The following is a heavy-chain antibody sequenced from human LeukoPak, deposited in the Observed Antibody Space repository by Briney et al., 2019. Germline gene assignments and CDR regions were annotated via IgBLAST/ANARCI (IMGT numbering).Heavy chain of an antibody. D-gene: IGHD6-6*01. CDR3: ARGPRIAARPQRLYYFDY. V-gene: IGHV4-34*01. CDR1: GFTVSSNY. J-gene: IGHJ4*02. CDR2: INHSGST. Sequence: GSLRLSCAASGFTVSSNYMSWVRQAPGKGLEWIGEINHSGSTNYNPSLKSRVTISVDTSKNQFSLKLSSVTAADTAVYYCARGPRIAARPQRLYYFDYWGQGTLVTVSS.